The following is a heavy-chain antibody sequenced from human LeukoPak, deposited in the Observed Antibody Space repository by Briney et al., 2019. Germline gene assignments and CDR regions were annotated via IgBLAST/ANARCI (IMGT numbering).Heavy chain of an antibody. CDR3: ARNRGGPSYFDY. J-gene: IGHJ4*02. CDR1: GLTFNGYS. D-gene: IGHD4-23*01. Sequence: KPGGSLRLSCTASGLTFNGYSMNWGRQAPGKGLEWVSSISTSSSYIYYADSVKGRFTISRNNPKNSLYLQMNSLRAEDTAVYYCARNRGGPSYFDYWGQGTLVTVSS. V-gene: IGHV3-21*01. CDR2: ISTSSSYI.